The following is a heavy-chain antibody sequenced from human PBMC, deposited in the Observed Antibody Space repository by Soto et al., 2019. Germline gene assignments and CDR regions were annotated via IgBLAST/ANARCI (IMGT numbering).Heavy chain of an antibody. CDR3: GTSNWFDP. V-gene: IGHV4-39*01. CDR1: GASMSSRGYY. Sequence: DTRSLTCTVSGASMSSRGYYWGWIRQPPGKGLEWIGTIYYSGSTYYNPSLKSRVTISVDTSKNQFSLKLSSVTAADTAVYYCGTSNWFDPWGQGTLVTVSS. CDR2: IYYSGST. J-gene: IGHJ5*02.